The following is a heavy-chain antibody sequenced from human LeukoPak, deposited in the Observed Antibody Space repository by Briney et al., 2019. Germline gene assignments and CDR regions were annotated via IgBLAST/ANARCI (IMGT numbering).Heavy chain of an antibody. D-gene: IGHD2-15*01. CDR2: INHRGST. CDR1: GGSISAGDYH. CDR3: ARDCGGGSCYGAFEI. Sequence: SETLSLTCTVSGGSISAGDYHWSWIRQPPGKGLEWMGYINHRGSTYYNSSLKSRVTMSLDTSRDQFSLRLSSMIAADTAVYYCARDCGGGSCYGAFEIWGQGTMVTVSS. V-gene: IGHV4-30-4*01. J-gene: IGHJ3*02.